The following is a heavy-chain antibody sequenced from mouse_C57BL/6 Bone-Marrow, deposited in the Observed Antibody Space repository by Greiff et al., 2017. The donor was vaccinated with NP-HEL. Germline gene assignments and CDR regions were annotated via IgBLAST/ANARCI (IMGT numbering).Heavy chain of an antibody. D-gene: IGHD2-3*01. CDR2: IYPRSGNT. Sequence: VQGVESGAELARPGASVKLSCKASGYTFTSYGISWVKQRTGQGLEWIGEIYPRSGNTYYNEKFKGKATLTADKSSSTAYMELRSLTSEDSAVYFCAGDGYYAAWFAYWGQGTLVTVSA. V-gene: IGHV1-81*01. J-gene: IGHJ3*01. CDR3: AGDGYYAAWFAY. CDR1: GYTFTSYG.